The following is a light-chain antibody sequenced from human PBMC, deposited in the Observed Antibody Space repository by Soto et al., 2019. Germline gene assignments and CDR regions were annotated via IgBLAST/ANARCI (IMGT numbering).Light chain of an antibody. Sequence: CVLTQPPSASGSPGQSVTISCPGTSSDVGGYNYVSWYQQHPGKAPKLMIYEVSKRPSGVPDRFSGSKSGNTASLTVSGLQAEDEADYYCSSYAGSNNYVFGTGTKVTVL. CDR2: EVS. CDR3: SSYAGSNNYV. CDR1: SSDVGGYNY. V-gene: IGLV2-8*01. J-gene: IGLJ1*01.